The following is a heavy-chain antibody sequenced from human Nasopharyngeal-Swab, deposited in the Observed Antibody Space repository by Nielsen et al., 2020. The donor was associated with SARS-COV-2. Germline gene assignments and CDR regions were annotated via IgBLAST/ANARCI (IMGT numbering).Heavy chain of an antibody. D-gene: IGHD3-22*01. J-gene: IGHJ4*02. CDR3: ARDTQTYYDSSGYQDY. CDR2: IYHSGST. Sequence: SETLSLTCTVSGYSISSGYYWGWIRQPPGKGLEWIGSIYHSGSTYYNPSLKIRVTISVDTSKNQFSLKLSSVTAADTAVYYCARDTQTYYDSSGYQDYWGQGTLVTVSS. V-gene: IGHV4-38-2*02. CDR1: GYSISSGYY.